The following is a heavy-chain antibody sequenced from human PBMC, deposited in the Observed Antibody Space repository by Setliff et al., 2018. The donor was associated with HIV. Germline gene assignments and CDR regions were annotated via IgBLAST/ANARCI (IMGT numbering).Heavy chain of an antibody. CDR3: ARDDDITMIVVGGAF. Sequence: GASVKVSCQASGGTFSSYAISWVRQAPGQGLAWMGGIIPIFGTANYAEKFQGRVTLTTDTSTSTAYLELRSLRSDDTAVYYCARDDDITMIVVGGAFWGQGTLVTVSS. D-gene: IGHD3-22*01. CDR1: GGTFSSYA. J-gene: IGHJ4*02. CDR2: IIPIFGTA. V-gene: IGHV1-69*05.